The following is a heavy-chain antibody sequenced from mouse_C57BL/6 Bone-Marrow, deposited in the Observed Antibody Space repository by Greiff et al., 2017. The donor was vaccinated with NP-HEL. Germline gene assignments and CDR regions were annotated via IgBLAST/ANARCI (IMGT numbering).Heavy chain of an antibody. Sequence: VQLKESGGGLVKPGGSLKLSCAASGFTFSDYGMHWVRQAPEKGLEWVAYISSGSSTIYYADTVKGRLTISRDNAKNTLFLQMTSLRSEDTAMYYCARTDYYGSGAWFAYWGQGTLVTVSA. CDR3: ARTDYYGSGAWFAY. CDR1: GFTFSDYG. V-gene: IGHV5-17*01. D-gene: IGHD1-1*01. CDR2: ISSGSSTI. J-gene: IGHJ3*01.